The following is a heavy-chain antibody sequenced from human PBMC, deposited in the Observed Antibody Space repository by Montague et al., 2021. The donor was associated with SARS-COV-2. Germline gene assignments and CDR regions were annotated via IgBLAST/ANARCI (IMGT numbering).Heavy chain of an antibody. Sequence: ETLSLTCAVHGGSFSTYSWNWIRQPPGKGLEWIGEIHHGGSTNYNPSLKSRVTISADTSKNQFSLKLTSVAAADTAVYYCARLGDGVVPSPVLGVGPYYSYYYMDVWGKGTMVTVSS. V-gene: IGHV4-34*01. CDR2: IHHGGST. D-gene: IGHD3-10*01. J-gene: IGHJ6*03. CDR1: GGSFSTYS. CDR3: ARLGDGVVPSPVLGVGPYYSYYYMDV.